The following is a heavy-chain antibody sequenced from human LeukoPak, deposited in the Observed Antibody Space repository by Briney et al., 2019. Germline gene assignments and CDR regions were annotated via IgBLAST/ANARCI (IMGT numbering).Heavy chain of an antibody. CDR3: ARDRGDAVVTHRYAFDI. CDR1: GSTFSSYG. CDR2: IWYDGSNK. V-gene: IGHV3-33*01. D-gene: IGHD2-21*02. J-gene: IGHJ3*02. Sequence: GGSLRLSCAASGSTFSSYGMHWVRQAPGKGLEWVAIIWYDGSNKYYGESVKGRFTISRDNSKNTLSLQMNSLRAEDTAVYYCARDRGDAVVTHRYAFDIWGQGTMVTVSS.